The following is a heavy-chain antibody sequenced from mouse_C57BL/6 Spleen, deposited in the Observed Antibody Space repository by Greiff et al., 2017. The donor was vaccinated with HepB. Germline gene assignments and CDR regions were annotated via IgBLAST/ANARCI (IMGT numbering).Heavy chain of an antibody. CDR3: AREGYDYDGRGYAMDY. CDR2: ISYDGSN. Sequence: EVKLMESGPGLVKPSQSLSLTCSVTGYSITSGYYWNWIRQFPGNKLEWMGYISYDGSNNYNPSLKNRISITRDTSKYQFFLKLNSVTTEDTATYYCAREGYDYDGRGYAMDYWGQGTSVTVSS. J-gene: IGHJ4*01. V-gene: IGHV3-6*01. CDR1: GYSITSGYY. D-gene: IGHD2-4*01.